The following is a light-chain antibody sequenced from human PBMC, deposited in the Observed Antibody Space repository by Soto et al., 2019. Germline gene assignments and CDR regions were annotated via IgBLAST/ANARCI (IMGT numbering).Light chain of an antibody. Sequence: ESVLTQSPGTLSLSPGERATLSCRASQSVSSSYLAWYQQKPGQAPRLLIYGASTRATGIPDRFSGSGSGTDFTLTISRLEPEDFAVYYCQQYGSSPPYTVGQGTKV. CDR2: GAS. J-gene: IGKJ2*01. V-gene: IGKV3-20*01. CDR1: QSVSSSY. CDR3: QQYGSSPPYT.